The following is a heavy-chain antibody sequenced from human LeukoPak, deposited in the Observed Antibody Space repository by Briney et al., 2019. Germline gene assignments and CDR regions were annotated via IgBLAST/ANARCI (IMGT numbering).Heavy chain of an antibody. V-gene: IGHV4-59*06. CDR2: IYYSGST. D-gene: IGHD3-22*01. Sequence: SETLSLTCTVSGGSISSYYWSWIRQHPGKGLEWIGYIYYSGSTYYNPSLKSRVTISVDTSKNQFSLKLSSVTAADTAVYYCARDSSHYYDSSGAFDYWGQGTLVTVSS. CDR3: ARDSSHYYDSSGAFDY. J-gene: IGHJ4*02. CDR1: GGSISSYY.